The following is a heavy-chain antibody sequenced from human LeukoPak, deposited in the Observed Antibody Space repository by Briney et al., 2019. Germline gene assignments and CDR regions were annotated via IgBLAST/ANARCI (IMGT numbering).Heavy chain of an antibody. V-gene: IGHV3-74*01. CDR1: GFTFSNYW. Sequence: GGSLRLSCVASGFTFSNYWMHWVRQDPRKGLVWVSRINGDGRNINYADSVRGRFTISRDNAKNTLYLQMNTLRVEDTAMYYCTRDLMDYDVSTGLHHYYMDVWGQGTTVTVSS. CDR2: INGDGRNI. J-gene: IGHJ6*02. CDR3: TRDLMDYDVSTGLHHYYMDV. D-gene: IGHD3-9*01.